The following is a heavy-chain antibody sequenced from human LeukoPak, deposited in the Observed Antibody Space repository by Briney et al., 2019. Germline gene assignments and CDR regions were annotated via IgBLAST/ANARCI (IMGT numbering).Heavy chain of an antibody. D-gene: IGHD3-10*01. CDR1: GGSFSGYY. V-gene: IGHV4-34*01. CDR2: INHSGST. CDR3: ARGPWFRGSGSYYPRSFDY. Sequence: SETLPLTCAVYGGSFSGYYWSWIRQPPGKGLEWIGEINHSGSTNYNPSLKSRVTMSVDTSKNQFSLKLSSVTAADTAVYYCARGPWFRGSGSYYPRSFDYWGQGTLVTVSS. J-gene: IGHJ4*02.